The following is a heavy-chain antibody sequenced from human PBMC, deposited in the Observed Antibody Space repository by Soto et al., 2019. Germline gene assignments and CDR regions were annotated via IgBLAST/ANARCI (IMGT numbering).Heavy chain of an antibody. V-gene: IGHV1-18*01. Sequence: QVQLVHSGADLRKPGASVKVSCQAYGYRFSSYGVHWLRQAPGQGLEWMGWIDPNNGNRNYAQKFEDRLSMTTATSTNTIYMELKSLKSDDTAIYYCARDRLRGYDSSGFYSWGQGTLVTVSS. CDR3: ARDRLRGYDSSGFYS. CDR1: GYRFSSYG. D-gene: IGHD3-22*01. J-gene: IGHJ4*02. CDR2: IDPNNGNR.